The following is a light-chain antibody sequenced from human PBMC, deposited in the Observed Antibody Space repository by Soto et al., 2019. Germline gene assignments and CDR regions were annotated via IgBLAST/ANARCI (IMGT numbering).Light chain of an antibody. CDR1: QGIGIY. CDR2: TGS. CDR3: HQHNEYPRT. J-gene: IGKJ4*02. V-gene: IGKV1-17*03. Sequence: DIQMPQSPSAMSASVGDRVTITCRASQGIGIYLAWFQQKPGQVPKRLIYTGSSLQSGVTTRFSGSRSGIEVTLTIGNLQPEDFATYYGHQHNEYPRTFGRGTEVEI.